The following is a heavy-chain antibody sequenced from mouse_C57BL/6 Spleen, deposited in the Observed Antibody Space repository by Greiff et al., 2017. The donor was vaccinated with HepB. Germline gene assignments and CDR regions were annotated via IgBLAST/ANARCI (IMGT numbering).Heavy chain of an antibody. J-gene: IGHJ3*01. V-gene: IGHV1-61*01. D-gene: IGHD3-2*02. Sequence: QVQLQQSGAELVRPGSSVKLSCKASGYTFTSYWMDWVKQRPGQGLEWIGNIYPSDSETHYNQKFKDKATLTVDKSSSTAYMQLSSLTSEDSAVYYCARETAQATAWFAYWGQGTLVTVSA. CDR1: GYTFTSYW. CDR3: ARETAQATAWFAY. CDR2: IYPSDSET.